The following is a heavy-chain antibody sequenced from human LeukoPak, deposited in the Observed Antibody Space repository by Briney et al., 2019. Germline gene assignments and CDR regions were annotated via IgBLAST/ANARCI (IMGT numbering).Heavy chain of an antibody. CDR3: ARDYCSSTSCLYSNWFDP. CDR2: IGSSSNII. V-gene: IGHV3-48*02. Sequence: PGGSLRLSCAASGFTFSSYSMNWVRQAPGRGLEWVSYIGSSSNIIYYADSVKGRFTISRDNAKNSLSLQMDSLRDEDTAVYYCARDYCSSTSCLYSNWFDPWGQGTLVTVSS. J-gene: IGHJ5*02. CDR1: GFTFSSYS. D-gene: IGHD2-2*01.